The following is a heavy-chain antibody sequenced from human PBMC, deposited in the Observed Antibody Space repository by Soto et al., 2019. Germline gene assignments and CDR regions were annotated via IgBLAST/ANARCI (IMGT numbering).Heavy chain of an antibody. Sequence: SVKVSCKASGGTFSSYAISWVRQAPGQGLEWMGGIIPIFGTANYAQKFQGRVTITADESTSTAYMELSSLRSEDTAVYYCARVGYCSGGSCYSFYWFDPWGQGTLVTVSS. V-gene: IGHV1-69*13. D-gene: IGHD2-15*01. CDR2: IIPIFGTA. CDR3: ARVGYCSGGSCYSFYWFDP. J-gene: IGHJ5*02. CDR1: GGTFSSYA.